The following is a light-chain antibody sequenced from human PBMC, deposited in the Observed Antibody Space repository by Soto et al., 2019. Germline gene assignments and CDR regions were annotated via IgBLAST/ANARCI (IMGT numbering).Light chain of an antibody. J-gene: IGLJ3*02. V-gene: IGLV1-40*01. Sequence: QSVLTQPPSVSGAPGQRVTISCTGSSSNIGAGYDVHWYQQLPGTTPKLVIYATTNRPSGVPDRFSGSNSGTSASLAITGLQAEDEADYYCQSYDNSLSGWVFGGGTKLTVL. CDR2: ATT. CDR3: QSYDNSLSGWV. CDR1: SSNIGAGYD.